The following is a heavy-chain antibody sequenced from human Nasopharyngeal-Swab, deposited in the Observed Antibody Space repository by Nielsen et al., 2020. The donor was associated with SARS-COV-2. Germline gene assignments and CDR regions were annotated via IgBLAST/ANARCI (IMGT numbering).Heavy chain of an antibody. CDR3: SRVSRAISGDY. D-gene: IGHD1-20*01. Sequence: GGSLRLSCADSGFTFSNYCMSWVRQAPGKGLEWVANIKEDGSAKYYVDSVKGRFTITIDNAEKSLYLEMNSLRAEDTAVYYCSRVSRAISGDYWGQGTLVTVSA. V-gene: IGHV3-7*01. CDR2: IKEDGSAK. CDR1: GFTFSNYC. J-gene: IGHJ4*02.